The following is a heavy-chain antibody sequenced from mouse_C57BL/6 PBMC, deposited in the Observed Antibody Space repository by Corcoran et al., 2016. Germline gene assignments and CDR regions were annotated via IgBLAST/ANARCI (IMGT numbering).Heavy chain of an antibody. D-gene: IGHD1-1*01. CDR1: GYTFTSYG. CDR2: IYPRSGNT. CDR3: AREEFITTVVATDLDY. J-gene: IGHJ4*01. V-gene: IGHV1-81*01. Sequence: QVQLQQSGAELARPGASVKLSCKASGYTFTSYGISWVKQRTGQGLEWIGEIYPRSGNTYYNEKFKGKATLTADKSSSTAYMELRSLTSEDSAVYFCAREEFITTVVATDLDYWGQGTSVTVSS.